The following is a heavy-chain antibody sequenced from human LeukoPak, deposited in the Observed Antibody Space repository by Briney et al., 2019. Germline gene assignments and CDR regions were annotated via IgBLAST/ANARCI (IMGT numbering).Heavy chain of an antibody. V-gene: IGHV1-18*01. CDR1: GYTFITYG. D-gene: IGHD2-2*01. CDR3: ARVHCSSTSCYELDY. Sequence: ASVKVSCKASGYTFITYGISWVRQAPGQGLEWMGWISAYNGNTDYTQKLQGRVTMTTDASTSTAYMELRSLRSDDTAVYYCARVHCSSTSCYELDYWGQGTLVTVSS. CDR2: ISAYNGNT. J-gene: IGHJ4*02.